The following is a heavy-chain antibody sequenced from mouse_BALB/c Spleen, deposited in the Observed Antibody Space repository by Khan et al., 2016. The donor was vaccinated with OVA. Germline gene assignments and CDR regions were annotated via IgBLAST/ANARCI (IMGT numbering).Heavy chain of an antibody. J-gene: IGHJ3*01. CDR3: SRSGYGFGAY. D-gene: IGHD3-2*02. V-gene: IGHV1-54*01. CDR1: GYAFTAYL. Sequence: QVQLQQSGAELVRPGTSVKVSCKASGYAFTAYLIEWLKQRPGQGLEWIGVINPGSGSTHYNEEFMDRATLTADKSSSTAYMQLSSLTSDDAAVYFCSRSGYGFGAYWGPGTLVTVSA. CDR2: INPGSGST.